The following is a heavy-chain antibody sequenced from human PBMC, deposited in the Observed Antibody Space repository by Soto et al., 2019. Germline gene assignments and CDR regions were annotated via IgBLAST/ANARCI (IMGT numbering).Heavy chain of an antibody. D-gene: IGHD6-19*01. CDR1: GFTFSSYG. Sequence: GSLRLSCVVSGFTFSSYGMHWVRQAPGKGLEWVAVIWYDGSNKYYADSVKGRFTISRDNSKNTLYLQMNSLRAEDTAVYYCARVISPGYSSGWYAIIYWGQGTLVTVSS. CDR3: ARVISPGYSSGWYAIIY. V-gene: IGHV3-33*08. J-gene: IGHJ4*02. CDR2: IWYDGSNK.